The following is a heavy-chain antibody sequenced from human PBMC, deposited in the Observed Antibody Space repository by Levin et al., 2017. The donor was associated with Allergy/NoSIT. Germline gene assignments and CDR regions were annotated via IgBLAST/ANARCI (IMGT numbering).Heavy chain of an antibody. CDR3: ARVGVGAVAGNYFDD. CDR1: GFTVTNYY. CDR2: IYAAGDT. Sequence: GESLKISCAASGFTVTNYYMTWVRQAPGKGLEWVAIIYAAGDTFYADSVKGRFTISRDNSKNTLYLQMNSLRAEDTAVYYCARVGVGAVAGNYFDDWGQGTLVTVSS. D-gene: IGHD6-19*01. J-gene: IGHJ4*02. V-gene: IGHV3-53*01.